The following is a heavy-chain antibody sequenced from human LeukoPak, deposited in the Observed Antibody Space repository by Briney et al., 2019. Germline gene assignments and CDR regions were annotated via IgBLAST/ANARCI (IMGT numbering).Heavy chain of an antibody. J-gene: IGHJ6*03. CDR3: ARGYSGSYFRNYYYMDV. V-gene: IGHV4-34*01. CDR1: GGSFSGYY. CDR2: INHSGST. D-gene: IGHD1-26*01. Sequence: PSETLSLTCAVYGGSFSGYYWSWIRQPPGKGPEWIGEINHSGSTNYNPSLKSRVTISVDTSKNQFSLKLSSVTAADTAVYYWARGYSGSYFRNYYYMDVWGKGTTVTVSS.